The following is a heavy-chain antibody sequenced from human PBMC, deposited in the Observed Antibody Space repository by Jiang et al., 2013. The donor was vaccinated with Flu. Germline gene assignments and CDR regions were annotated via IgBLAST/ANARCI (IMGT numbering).Heavy chain of an antibody. CDR1: GFTVSSNY. CDR2: IYSGGST. CDR3: ARATSGYSSGWYYFDY. J-gene: IGHJ4*02. D-gene: IGHD6-19*01. Sequence: QLLESGGGLVQAWGGPLRLSCAASGFTVSSNYMSWVRQAPGKGLEWVSVIYSGGSTYYADSVKGRFTISRDNSKNTLYLQMNSLRAEDTAVYYCARATSGYSSGWYYFDYWGQGTLVTVSS. V-gene: IGHV3-66*01.